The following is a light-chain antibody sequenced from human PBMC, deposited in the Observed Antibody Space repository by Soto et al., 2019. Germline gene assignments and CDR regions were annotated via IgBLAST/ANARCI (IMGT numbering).Light chain of an antibody. CDR2: GTS. Sequence: EIVLTQSPGTLSLSPGETATLSCRASQTIGRNYLAWYQQKPGQAPRLLIFGTSTRATGIPDRFGGSGSGTDFTLSISRLEPEDFAVYYCQQYANSPLLTFGGGTKVEIK. J-gene: IGKJ4*01. CDR3: QQYANSPLLT. CDR1: QTIGRNY. V-gene: IGKV3-20*01.